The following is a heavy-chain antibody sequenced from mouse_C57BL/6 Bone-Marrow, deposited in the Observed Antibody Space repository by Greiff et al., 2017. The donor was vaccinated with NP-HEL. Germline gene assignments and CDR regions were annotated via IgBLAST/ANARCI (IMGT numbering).Heavy chain of an antibody. CDR1: GFTFSNSG. Sequence: EVQVVESGGDLVKPGGSLKLSCAASGFTFSNSGMSWVRQTPDKRLEWVATISSGGSYTYSPDSVQGRFTIFRHNAKNPLYLQMSSLQSEETAMYYCARRGVYYAPFAYWGKGTLVTVSA. D-gene: IGHD1-1*01. J-gene: IGHJ3*01. V-gene: IGHV5-6*01. CDR3: ARRGVYYAPFAY. CDR2: ISSGGSYT.